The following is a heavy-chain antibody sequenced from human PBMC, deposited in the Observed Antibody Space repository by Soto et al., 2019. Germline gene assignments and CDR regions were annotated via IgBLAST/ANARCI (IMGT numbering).Heavy chain of an antibody. V-gene: IGHV4-30-4*01. CDR1: GGSICSSDYY. D-gene: IGHD4-4*01. J-gene: IGHJ6*02. CDR3: ARVGALSVTTGESPYHYSMDI. Sequence: SETLSLTCTVSGGSICSSDYYWSWIRQPPGKGLECIGYIYYRGNTYYSPTLKSRVTISVDTSKNQFSLKLSSVTAADTAVYYCARVGALSVTTGESPYHYSMDIWGQGTTVTVSS. CDR2: IYYRGNT.